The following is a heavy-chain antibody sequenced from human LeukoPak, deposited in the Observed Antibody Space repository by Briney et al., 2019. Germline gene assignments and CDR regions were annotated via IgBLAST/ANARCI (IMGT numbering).Heavy chain of an antibody. J-gene: IGHJ4*02. CDR1: GFTFSSYS. V-gene: IGHV3-48*01. CDR2: ISSSSSTI. Sequence: GGSLRPSCAASGFTFSSYSMNWVRQAPGKGLEWVSYISSSSSTIYYADSVKGRFTISRDNAKNSLYLQMNSLRAEDTAVYYCARVSSGIWWNFDYWGQGTLVTVSS. CDR3: ARVSSGIWWNFDY. D-gene: IGHD3-10*01.